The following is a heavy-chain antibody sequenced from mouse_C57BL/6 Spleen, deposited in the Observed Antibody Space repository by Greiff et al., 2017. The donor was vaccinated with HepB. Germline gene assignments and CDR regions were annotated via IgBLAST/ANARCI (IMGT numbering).Heavy chain of an antibody. CDR1: GYTFTSYW. CDR2: IDPSDSYT. D-gene: IGHD2-4*01. Sequence: VQLQQPGAELVMPGASVKLSCKASGYTFTSYWMHWVKQRPGQGLEWIGEIDPSDSYTNYNQKFKGKSTLTVDKSSSTAYMQLSSLTSEDSAVYYCARVDYDWGWDYWGQGTTLTVSS. CDR3: ARVDYDWGWDY. V-gene: IGHV1-69*01. J-gene: IGHJ2*01.